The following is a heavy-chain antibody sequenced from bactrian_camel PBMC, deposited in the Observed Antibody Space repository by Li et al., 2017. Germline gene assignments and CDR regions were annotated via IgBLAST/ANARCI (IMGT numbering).Heavy chain of an antibody. Sequence: HVQLVESGGGSVQAGGSLTLSCAVSETSASTNCMAWFRQAPGKERELVSTISSDGTTTYADSVKGRFIVSEDNGKNTLDLQMSRLKPEDTAMYYCAASEGGHCWSTEIGPFGFWGQGTQVTVS. D-gene: IGHD1*01. CDR2: ISSDGTT. V-gene: IGHV3S53*01. CDR1: ETSASTNC. J-gene: IGHJ6*01. CDR3: AASEGGHCWSTEIGPFGF.